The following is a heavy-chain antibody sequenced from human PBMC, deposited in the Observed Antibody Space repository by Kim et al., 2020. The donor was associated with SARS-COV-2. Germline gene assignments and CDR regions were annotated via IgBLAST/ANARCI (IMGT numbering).Heavy chain of an antibody. D-gene: IGHD6-13*01. CDR2: ISWNSGSI. CDR3: AKAIDSSSWYGCWFDP. Sequence: GGSLRLSCAASGFTFGDYAMHWVRQAPGKGLEWVSGISWNSGSIGYADSVKGRFTISRDNAKNSLYLQMNSLRAEDTALYYCAKAIDSSSWYGCWFDPWGQGTLVTVSS. V-gene: IGHV3-9*01. CDR1: GFTFGDYA. J-gene: IGHJ5*02.